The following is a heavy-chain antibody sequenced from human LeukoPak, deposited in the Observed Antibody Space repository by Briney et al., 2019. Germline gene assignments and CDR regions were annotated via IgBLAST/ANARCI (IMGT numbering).Heavy chain of an antibody. CDR1: GHNFSSHW. CDR3: ARPLIHGRRNYYYYMDV. J-gene: IGHJ6*03. D-gene: IGHD5-18*01. V-gene: IGHV5-51*01. Sequence: GESLKISCQAFGHNFSSHWIAWVRQMPGKGLEWMGIIFPADSDTRVSPSFQGQVTLSVDRSTNTAYLQWSSLKASDTAMYYCARPLIHGRRNYYYYMDVWGKGTAVTVSS. CDR2: IFPADSDT.